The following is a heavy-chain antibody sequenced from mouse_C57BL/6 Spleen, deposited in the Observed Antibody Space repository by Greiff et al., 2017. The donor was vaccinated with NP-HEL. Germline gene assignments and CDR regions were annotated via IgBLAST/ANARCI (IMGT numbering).Heavy chain of an antibody. CDR1: GYTFTDYN. CDR3: ASPLRHWYFDV. D-gene: IGHD1-1*01. J-gene: IGHJ1*03. CDR2: INPNNGGT. Sequence: VQLQQSGPELVKPGASVKMSCKASGYTFTDYNMHWVKQSHGKSLEWIGYINPNNGGTSYNQKFKGKATLTVNKSSSTAYMELRSLTSEDSAVYYCASPLRHWYFDVWGTGTTVTVSS. V-gene: IGHV1-22*01.